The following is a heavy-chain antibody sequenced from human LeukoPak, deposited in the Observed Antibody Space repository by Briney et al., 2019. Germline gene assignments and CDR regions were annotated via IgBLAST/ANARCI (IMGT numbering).Heavy chain of an antibody. CDR2: IYYSGST. CDR1: GGSISSYY. V-gene: IGHV4-59*12. Sequence: PSETLSLTCTVSGGSISSYYWSWIRQPPVKGLEWIGYIYYSGSTNYNPSLKSRVTISVDTSKNQFSLKLSSVTAADTAVYYCARDYGGNFDYWGQGTLVTVSS. D-gene: IGHD4-23*01. CDR3: ARDYGGNFDY. J-gene: IGHJ4*02.